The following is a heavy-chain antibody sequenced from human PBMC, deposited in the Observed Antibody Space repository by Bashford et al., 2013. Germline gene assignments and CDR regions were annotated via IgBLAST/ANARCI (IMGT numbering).Heavy chain of an antibody. CDR2: IYSSGST. CDR1: VAPSVVEVSP. D-gene: IGHD2-15*01. V-gene: IGHV4-31*03. Sequence: SETLSLTCTVSVAPSVVEVSPGDWIRQVPGKGLEWIGNIYSSGSTFYNPSLQSRPLISLDPSKNQFSLRLTSLTAADTAVYYCASERGVDWFDPWGQGILVTVSS. J-gene: IGHJ5*02. CDR3: ASERGVDWFDP.